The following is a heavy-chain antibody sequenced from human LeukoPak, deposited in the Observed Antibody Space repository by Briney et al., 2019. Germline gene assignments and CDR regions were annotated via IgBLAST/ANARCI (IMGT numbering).Heavy chain of an antibody. D-gene: IGHD1-26*01. Sequence: GGSPRLSCAASGFTFSSYSMHWVRQAPGKGLEWVSYISSSSSTIYYADSVKGRFIISRDNAKNSLYLQMNSLRAEDTAVYYCARDPSGSLFDYWGQGTLVTVSS. J-gene: IGHJ4*02. CDR3: ARDPSGSLFDY. CDR2: ISSSSSTI. V-gene: IGHV3-48*04. CDR1: GFTFSSYS.